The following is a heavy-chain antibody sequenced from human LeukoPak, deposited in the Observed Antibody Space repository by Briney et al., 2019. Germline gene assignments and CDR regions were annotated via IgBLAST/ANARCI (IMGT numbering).Heavy chain of an antibody. CDR3: ARSPPPGATAYGAVDS. CDR2: TDHGGNT. CDR1: GGSFSGYY. D-gene: IGHD3-10*01. V-gene: IGHV4-34*01. J-gene: IGHJ5*01. Sequence: SSETLSLTCAVYGGSFSGYYWSWIRQPPGKGLEWIGETDHGGNTKYNPSLKSRVTISVDTSKNQFSLKLTSVTATDTAVYYCARSPPPGATAYGAVDSWGRGSLVTVSS.